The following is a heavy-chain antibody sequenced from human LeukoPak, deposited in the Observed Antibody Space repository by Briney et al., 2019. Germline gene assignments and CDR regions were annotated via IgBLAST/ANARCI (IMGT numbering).Heavy chain of an antibody. CDR3: AKLPLLYGSSGYFDY. CDR2: ISGSGGST. Sequence: GGSLRLSCAASGFTFSSYAVSWVRQAPGKGLEWVSAISGSGGSTYYADSVKGRFTISRDNSKNTLYLQMNSLRAEDTAVYYCAKLPLLYGSSGYFDYWGQGTLVTVSS. CDR1: GFTFSSYA. V-gene: IGHV3-23*01. J-gene: IGHJ4*02. D-gene: IGHD3-22*01.